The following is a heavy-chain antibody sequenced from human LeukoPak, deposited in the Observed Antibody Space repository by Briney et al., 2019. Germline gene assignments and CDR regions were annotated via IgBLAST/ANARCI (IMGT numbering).Heavy chain of an antibody. CDR3: ARDPAGITMVRGPIY. D-gene: IGHD3-10*01. CDR1: GFTFSSYS. Sequence: GGALRLSCAASGFTFSSYSMNWVRQAPGKGLERVSYISSSSSSIYYADSVKGRFTISRDNAKTSLYLQMNSLRAEDTAVYYCARDPAGITMVRGPIYWGQGTLVTVPS. J-gene: IGHJ4*02. V-gene: IGHV3-48*04. CDR2: ISSSSSSI.